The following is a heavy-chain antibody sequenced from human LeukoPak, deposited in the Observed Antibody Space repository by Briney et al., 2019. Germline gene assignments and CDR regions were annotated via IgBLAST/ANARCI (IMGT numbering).Heavy chain of an antibody. Sequence: SETLSLTCTVSGGSISSSSYYWGWIRQPPGKGLEWIGSVYYSGSTYYNPSLKSRATISVDTSKNQFSLKLSSVTAADTAVYYCARRRDYGDYYFDYWGQGTLVTVSS. J-gene: IGHJ4*02. CDR3: ARRRDYGDYYFDY. CDR1: GGSISSSSYY. V-gene: IGHV4-39*01. D-gene: IGHD4-17*01. CDR2: VYYSGST.